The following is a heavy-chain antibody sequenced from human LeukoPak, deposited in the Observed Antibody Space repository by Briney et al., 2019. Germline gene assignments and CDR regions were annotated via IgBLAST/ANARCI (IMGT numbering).Heavy chain of an antibody. V-gene: IGHV4-61*02. Sequence: PSQTLSLTSTDSGGSISSGSYYGSWIRQPAGDGLEWIVRIYTGGSTNYNPSLKGRVTISVDTSKNQFSLKLSSVTAADTAVYYCARGVRYYYDSSGYTDWYFDLWGRGTLVTVSS. D-gene: IGHD3-22*01. CDR1: GGSISSGSYY. CDR3: ARGVRYYYDSSGYTDWYFDL. J-gene: IGHJ2*01. CDR2: IYTGGST.